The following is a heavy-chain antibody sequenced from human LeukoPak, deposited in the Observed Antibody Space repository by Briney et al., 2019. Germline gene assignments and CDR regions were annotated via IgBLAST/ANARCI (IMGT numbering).Heavy chain of an antibody. CDR3: ARGLHGNSWYSAY. Sequence: GRSLRLSCVASGFSFSTYVMQWVRQPPGKGLERVALISEDGGNKFYADSVKGRFTTSRDNSKNTLYLQMDSLSDEDTAVYYCARGLHGNSWYSAYWGQGTLATVSS. D-gene: IGHD6-13*01. J-gene: IGHJ4*02. V-gene: IGHV3-30-3*01. CDR2: ISEDGGNK. CDR1: GFSFSTYV.